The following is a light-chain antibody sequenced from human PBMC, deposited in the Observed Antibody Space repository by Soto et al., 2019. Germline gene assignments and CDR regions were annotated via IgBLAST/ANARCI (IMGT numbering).Light chain of an antibody. V-gene: IGKV3-15*01. CDR2: GTS. J-gene: IGKJ2*01. CDR1: QSVSNN. CDR3: QQYNRWPPFT. Sequence: TQSPGTLSVSPGGRATVSCRASQSVSNNLAWYQQRRGQAPRLLIYGTSTRATGIPVRFSGSGSGTEFTLTTSSLQSEDSAVYFCQQYNRWPPFTFGQGTKVDIK.